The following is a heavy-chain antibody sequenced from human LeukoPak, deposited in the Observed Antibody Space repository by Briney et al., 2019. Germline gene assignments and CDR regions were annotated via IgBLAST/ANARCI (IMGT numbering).Heavy chain of an antibody. CDR3: ARRYCTNGVCYDDRGAFDI. V-gene: IGHV4-39*07. D-gene: IGHD2-8*01. Sequence: SETLSLTCTVSGGSISSTSHYWGWIRQPPGKGLEWIASIYYSGSTYYNPSLKSRVTISVDTSKNQFSLRLSSVTAADTAVYYCARRYCTNGVCYDDRGAFDIWGQGTLVTVSS. J-gene: IGHJ3*02. CDR1: GGSISSTSHY. CDR2: IYYSGST.